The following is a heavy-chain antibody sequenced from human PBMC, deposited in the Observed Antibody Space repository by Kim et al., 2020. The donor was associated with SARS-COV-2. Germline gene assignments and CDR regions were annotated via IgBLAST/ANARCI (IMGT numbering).Heavy chain of an antibody. J-gene: IGHJ3*02. Sequence: QNVHGRVAMTPDTSTSTAYMELRSLRADDTAVYYCARDQNHVWWCPDAFDIWGQGTMVTVSS. CDR3: ARDQNHVWWCPDAFDI. V-gene: IGHV1-18*01. D-gene: IGHD2-21*01.